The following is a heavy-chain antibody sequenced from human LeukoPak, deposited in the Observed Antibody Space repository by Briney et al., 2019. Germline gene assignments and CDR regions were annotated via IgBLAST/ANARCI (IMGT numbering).Heavy chain of an antibody. D-gene: IGHD3-3*01. Sequence: GSLRLSCAASGFTFSRYAMSWVRQAPGKGLEWIGSTHFSGSTYDNPSLKSRVTISVDTSKNQFSLTLTSVTATDTAVYYCARQTYDLWSANWFDPWGQGTLVIVSS. CDR2: THFSGST. CDR1: GFTFSRYA. J-gene: IGHJ5*02. CDR3: ARQTYDLWSANWFDP. V-gene: IGHV4-39*01.